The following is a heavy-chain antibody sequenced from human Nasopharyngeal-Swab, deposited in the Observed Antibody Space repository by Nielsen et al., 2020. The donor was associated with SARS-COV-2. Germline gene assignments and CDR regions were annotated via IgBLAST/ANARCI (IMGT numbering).Heavy chain of an antibody. Sequence: SVKVSCKASGGTFGTYALSWVRQAPGQGFEWMGGIIPIFGTPNYAQKFRGRVTMTADESTSTAYMELSSLRSEDTAVYYCARGYFVDYYFSYMDVWGKGTMVTVSS. CDR1: GGTFGTYA. CDR2: IIPIFGTP. V-gene: IGHV1-69*13. CDR3: ARGYFVDYYFSYMDV. D-gene: IGHD3-9*01. J-gene: IGHJ6*03.